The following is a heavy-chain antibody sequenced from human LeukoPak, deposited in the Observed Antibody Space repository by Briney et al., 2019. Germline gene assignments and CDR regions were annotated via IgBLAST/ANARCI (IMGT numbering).Heavy chain of an antibody. V-gene: IGHV4-4*07. CDR2: IYPTGST. Sequence: AETLSLTCTVSGGSISIYCWSCIRQPAGKGLEWMGHIYPTGSTNYNPSLKSRVTMSGDTSKNQFSLKMSSVTAAETAVYHCARKPHYYMDVWGKGATVTVSS. J-gene: IGHJ6*03. CDR1: GGSISIYC. CDR3: ARKPHYYMDV.